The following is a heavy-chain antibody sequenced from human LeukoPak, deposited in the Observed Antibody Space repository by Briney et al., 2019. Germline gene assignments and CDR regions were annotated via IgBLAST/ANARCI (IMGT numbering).Heavy chain of an antibody. CDR2: ISGSRGTI. V-gene: IGHV3-48*01. D-gene: IGHD3-16*01. J-gene: IGHJ6*03. Sequence: GGALRLSCAASGFTFSTYSMNWVRQAPGKGLEWVSYISGSRGTIYYADSVKGRFTISRDNAKNSLYLQMNSLRAEETAVYYCARRSEFGVLYYMDVWGKGTTVTVSS. CDR3: ARRSEFGVLYYMDV. CDR1: GFTFSTYS.